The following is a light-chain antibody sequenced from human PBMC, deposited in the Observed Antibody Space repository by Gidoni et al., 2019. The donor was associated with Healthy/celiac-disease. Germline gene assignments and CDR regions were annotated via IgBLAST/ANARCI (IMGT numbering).Light chain of an antibody. J-gene: IGLJ1*01. CDR1: SSNIGSNY. CDR2: RNN. V-gene: IGLV1-47*01. Sequence: QSVLTQPPSASGTPGQRVTIPCSGSSSNIGSNYVYWYQQLPGTAPKLLSYRNNQRPSGVPDRFSGSKSGTSASLAISGLRSEDEADYYCAAWDDSLSGLYVFGTGTKVTVL. CDR3: AAWDDSLSGLYV.